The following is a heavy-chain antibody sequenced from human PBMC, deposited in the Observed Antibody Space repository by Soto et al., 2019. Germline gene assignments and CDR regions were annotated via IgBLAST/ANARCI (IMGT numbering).Heavy chain of an antibody. CDR2: INPSGGST. CDR3: ARDSFSRGDRGYYYYYGMDV. V-gene: IGHV1-46*01. Sequence: QVQLVQSGAEVKKPGSSVKVSCKASGGTFSSYAISWVRQAPGQGLEWMGIINPSGGSTSYAQKFQGRVTMTRDTSTSTVYMELSSLRSEDTAVYYCARDSFSRGDRGYYYYYGMDVWGQGTTVTVSS. D-gene: IGHD4-17*01. J-gene: IGHJ6*02. CDR1: GGTFSSYA.